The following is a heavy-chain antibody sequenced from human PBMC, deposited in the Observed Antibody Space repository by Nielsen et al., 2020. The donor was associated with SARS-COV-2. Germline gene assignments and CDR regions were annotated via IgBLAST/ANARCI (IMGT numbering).Heavy chain of an antibody. J-gene: IGHJ4*02. V-gene: IGHV3-23*01. Sequence: GFTFDGFAMPRVRQAAGKGLEWVSGISGSGGTTYYADSVKGRFTISRDNYKDTLYLQMNSLRAEDTAIYYCAKDVVMIAATPYYFNYWGQGTLVTVSS. CDR2: ISGSGGTT. CDR3: AKDVVMIAATPYYFNY. D-gene: IGHD2-15*01. CDR1: GFTFDGFA.